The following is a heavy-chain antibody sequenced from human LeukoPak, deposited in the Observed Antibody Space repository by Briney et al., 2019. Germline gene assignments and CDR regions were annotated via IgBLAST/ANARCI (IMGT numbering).Heavy chain of an antibody. CDR3: ARGRYCSGGSCYWTAGFDP. CDR2: ISANNGNT. D-gene: IGHD2-15*01. Sequence: ASVKVSCKASRYTFTSYGISWVRQAPGQGLEWMGWISANNGNTNYAQKLQGRVTMTTDTSTSTAYMELRSLGSDDTAVYYCARGRYCSGGSCYWTAGFDPWGQGTLVTVSS. V-gene: IGHV1-18*01. CDR1: RYTFTSYG. J-gene: IGHJ5*02.